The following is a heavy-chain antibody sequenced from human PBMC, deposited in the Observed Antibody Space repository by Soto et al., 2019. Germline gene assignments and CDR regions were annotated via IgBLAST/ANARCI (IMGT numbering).Heavy chain of an antibody. Sequence: EVQLVESGGGLVRPGGSLRLSCTVSGFSLRSFYMSWVRQTPGKGLEWVANIKEDGTEQHYVASVEGRFTISRDNPKNTLYLQMHSLRVEDTAVYSWARDRKASSYGWSKVFDYWGQGAMVTVSA. V-gene: IGHV3-7*03. CDR1: GFSLRSFY. CDR3: ARDRKASSYGWSKVFDY. CDR2: IKEDGTEQ. D-gene: IGHD5-18*01. J-gene: IGHJ4*02.